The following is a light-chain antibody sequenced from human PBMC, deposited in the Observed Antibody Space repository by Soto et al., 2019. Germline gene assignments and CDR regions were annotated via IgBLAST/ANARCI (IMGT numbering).Light chain of an antibody. CDR2: EVS. CDR1: TNDIGGYNF. CDR3: SLYTSENAYV. Sequence: QSALTQPASVSGSPGQSITISCTGTTNDIGGYNFVSWYQQHPGKAPKLMIYEVSKRPSGVPDRFSGSKSGNTASLTISGLQAADEADYYCSLYTSENAYVFGTGTKLTVL. V-gene: IGLV2-14*01. J-gene: IGLJ1*01.